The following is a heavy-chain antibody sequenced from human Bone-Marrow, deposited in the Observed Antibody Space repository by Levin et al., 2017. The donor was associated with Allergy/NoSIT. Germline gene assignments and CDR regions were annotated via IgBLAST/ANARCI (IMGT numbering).Heavy chain of an antibody. D-gene: IGHD7-27*01. CDR1: GFTFSSYS. V-gene: IGHV3-48*02. Sequence: GGSLRLSCAASGFTFSSYSMNWVRQAPGKGLEWVSYISSSSSTIYYADSVKGRFTISRDNAKNSLYLQMNSLRDEDTAVYYCARKNPGGEDWGYPLGAFDIWGQGTMVTVSS. CDR3: ARKNPGGEDWGYPLGAFDI. CDR2: ISSSSSTI. J-gene: IGHJ3*02.